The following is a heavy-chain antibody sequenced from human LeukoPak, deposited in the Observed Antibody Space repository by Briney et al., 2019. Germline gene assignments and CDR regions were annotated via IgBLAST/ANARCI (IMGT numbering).Heavy chain of an antibody. V-gene: IGHV4-39*07. J-gene: IGHJ4*02. Sequence: SETLSLTCTVSGGSISSSSYYWGWIRQPPGKGLEWIGSIYYSGSTYYNPSLKSRVTISVDTSKNQFSLKLSSVTAADTAVYYCARDRWGYSYGGYWGQGTLVTVSS. CDR3: ARDRWGYSYGGY. CDR2: IYYSGST. CDR1: GGSISSSSYY. D-gene: IGHD5-18*01.